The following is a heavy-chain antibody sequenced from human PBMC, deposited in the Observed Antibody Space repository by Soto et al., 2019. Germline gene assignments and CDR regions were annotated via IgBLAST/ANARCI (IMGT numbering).Heavy chain of an antibody. CDR1: GFTVSSNY. V-gene: IGHV3-53*01. CDR3: ASQWLVPDYHYYGMDV. Sequence: EVQLVESGGGLIQPGGSLRLSCAASGFTVSSNYMSWVRQAPGKGLEWVSVIYSGGSTYYADSVKGRFTISRDNSKNTLYLQMNSLRAEDTAVYYCASQWLVPDYHYYGMDVWGQGTTVTVSS. D-gene: IGHD6-19*01. J-gene: IGHJ6*02. CDR2: IYSGGST.